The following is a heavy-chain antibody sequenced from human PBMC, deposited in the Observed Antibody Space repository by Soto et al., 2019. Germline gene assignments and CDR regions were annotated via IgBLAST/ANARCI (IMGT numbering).Heavy chain of an antibody. J-gene: IGHJ4*02. CDR2: IKSYTNGGTT. CDR3: TTDDPINKY. Sequence: PGGSLRLSCAASGFTFSNAWMSWARQAPGKGLEWVGRIKSYTNGGTTDYAAPVKGRFAISRDDSKNTLYLQMNSLKTEDAGVYYCTTDDPINKYWGQGTLVTVSS. V-gene: IGHV3-15*01. CDR1: GFTFSNAW.